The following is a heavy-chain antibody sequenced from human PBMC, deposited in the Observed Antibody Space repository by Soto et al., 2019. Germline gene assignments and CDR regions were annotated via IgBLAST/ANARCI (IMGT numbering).Heavy chain of an antibody. CDR3: VRDPNVDTAMGYFDY. J-gene: IGHJ4*02. Sequence: SETLSLTCTVSGGSISSYYWSWIRQPPGKGLEWIGYIYYSGSTNYNPSLKSRVTISVDTSKNQFSLKLSSVTAADTAVYYCVRDPNVDTAMGYFDYWGQGTLVTVLL. CDR1: GGSISSYY. CDR2: IYYSGST. V-gene: IGHV4-59*01. D-gene: IGHD5-18*01.